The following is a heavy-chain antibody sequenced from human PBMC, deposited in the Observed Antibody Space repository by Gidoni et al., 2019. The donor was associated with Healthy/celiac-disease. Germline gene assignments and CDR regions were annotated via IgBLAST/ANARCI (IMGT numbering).Heavy chain of an antibody. CDR3: ARSTRYGDYKNWFDP. J-gene: IGHJ5*02. Sequence: QVQLQESGPGLVKPSETLSLTCAVSGYSISRGYYWGWIRQPPGKGLEWIGSIYHSGSTYYNPSLKSRVTISVDTSKNQFSLKLSSVTAADTAVYYCARSTRYGDYKNWFDPWGQGTLVTVSS. CDR1: GYSISRGYY. V-gene: IGHV4-38-2*01. D-gene: IGHD4-17*01. CDR2: IYHSGST.